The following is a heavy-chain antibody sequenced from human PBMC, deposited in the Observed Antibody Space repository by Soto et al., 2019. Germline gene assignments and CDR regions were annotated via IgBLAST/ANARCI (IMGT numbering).Heavy chain of an antibody. CDR2: ISGYNGNT. CDR1: GYSFTTYG. V-gene: IGHV1-18*01. Sequence: GASVKVSCKTSGYSFTTYGISWVRQAPGQGLEWMGWISGYNGNTNYAQKFQGRVTMTTDTSTSTAYMELRSLRSDDTAVYYCATEPYYYYGMDVWGQGTTVTVSS. J-gene: IGHJ6*02. CDR3: ATEPYYYYGMDV.